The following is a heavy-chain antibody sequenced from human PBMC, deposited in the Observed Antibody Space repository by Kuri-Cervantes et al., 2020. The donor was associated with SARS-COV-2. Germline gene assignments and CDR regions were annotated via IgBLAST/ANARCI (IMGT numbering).Heavy chain of an antibody. Sequence: SETLSLTCTVPGGSISRHYWSWIRQPPGKGRAWIGNIYYSGSTYYNPSLKSRVTISVDTSKNQFSLKLSSVTAAYTAVYYCARLGDYDFWSGFDYCGQGTLVTVSS. V-gene: IGHV4-59*11. CDR2: IYYSGST. J-gene: IGHJ4*02. D-gene: IGHD3-3*01. CDR3: ARLGDYDFWSGFDY. CDR1: GGSISRHY.